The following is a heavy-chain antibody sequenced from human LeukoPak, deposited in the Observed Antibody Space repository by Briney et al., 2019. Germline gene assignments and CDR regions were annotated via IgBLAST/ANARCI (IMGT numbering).Heavy chain of an antibody. V-gene: IGHV3-23*01. CDR3: AKENHYCSSTRCYASNDAFDI. CDR1: GFTFSSYA. D-gene: IGHD2-2*01. J-gene: IGHJ3*02. Sequence: GGSLRLSCAASGFTFSSYAMSWVHQAPGKRLEWVSAISGSGGSTYYADSVKGRFTISRDNSKNTLYLQMNSLRAEDTAVYYCAKENHYCSSTRCYASNDAFDIWGQGTMVTVSS. CDR2: ISGSGGST.